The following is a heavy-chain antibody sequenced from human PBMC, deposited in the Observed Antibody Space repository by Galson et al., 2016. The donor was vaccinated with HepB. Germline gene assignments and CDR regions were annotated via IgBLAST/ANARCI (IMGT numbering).Heavy chain of an antibody. CDR3: ARVRCSTFRCQNWFDP. Sequence: CAISGDSVSSNSAAWTWIRQSPLRGLEWLGRTYYRSKWYNDYAVSVKSRISIHPDTSKNQFPLQLNSVTPEDTAVYYCARVRCSTFRCQNWFDPWGQGTLLTVTS. CDR1: GDSVSSNSAA. CDR2: TYYRSKWYN. V-gene: IGHV6-1*01. D-gene: IGHD2/OR15-2a*01. J-gene: IGHJ5*02.